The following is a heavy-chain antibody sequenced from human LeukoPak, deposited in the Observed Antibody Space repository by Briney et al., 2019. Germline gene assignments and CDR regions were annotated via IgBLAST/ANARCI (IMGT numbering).Heavy chain of an antibody. CDR1: GFTFSSYA. CDR3: AKSLGAPDDY. J-gene: IGHJ4*02. Sequence: PGRSLRLSCAASGFTFSSYAMHWVRQAPGKGLEWVAVISYGSKKYYVDSVKGRFTISRDNSKNTLYLQMNSLRTEDTAVYYCAKSLGAPDDYWGQGTLVTVSS. CDR2: ISYGSKK. D-gene: IGHD1-26*01. V-gene: IGHV3-30*18.